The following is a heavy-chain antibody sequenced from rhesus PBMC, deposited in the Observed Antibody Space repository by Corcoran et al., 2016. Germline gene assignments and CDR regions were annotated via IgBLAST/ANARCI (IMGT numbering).Heavy chain of an antibody. Sequence: EVQLVESGGGLVQPGGSLRLSCAASGFTFSSHDMSWVRQAPGKGLEWVSYISYTGKNIYYADSVKGLFTISRDNAKNSLSLQMSSLRAEDTAVYYCTRSRGYSYSFPSYFDYWGQGVLVTVSS. D-gene: IGHD5-12*01. CDR1: GFTFSSHD. CDR3: TRSRGYSYSFPSYFDY. J-gene: IGHJ4*01. CDR2: ISYTGKNI. V-gene: IGHV3-136*01.